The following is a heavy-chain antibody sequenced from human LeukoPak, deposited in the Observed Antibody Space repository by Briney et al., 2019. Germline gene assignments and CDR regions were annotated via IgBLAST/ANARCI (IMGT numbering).Heavy chain of an antibody. CDR3: ARDFNGSYYTYSLHY. CDR1: GDSISSGTYY. D-gene: IGHD1-26*01. V-gene: IGHV4-61*02. J-gene: IGHJ4*02. CDR2: IYTSGNT. Sequence: PSETLSLTCTVFGDSISSGTYYWSWIRQPAGKGLEWIGRIYTSGNTNYNPSLKSRVTMSVDTSKNQFSLKLSFVTAADTAVYYCARDFNGSYYTYSLHYWGRGTLVTVSS.